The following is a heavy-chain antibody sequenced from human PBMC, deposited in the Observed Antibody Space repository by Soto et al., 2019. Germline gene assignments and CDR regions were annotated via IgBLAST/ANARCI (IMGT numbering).Heavy chain of an antibody. CDR1: GGSFSGYH. CDR2: INHSGSS. Sequence: LSLTCGVYGGSFSGYHWNWIRQAPGKGLEWIGEINHSGSSSNPSLKGRATISADMSQNQFSLKLTSVTAADTAVYYCARLPGSDYSDPHDYWGQGTVVTVSS. CDR3: ARLPGSDYSDPHDY. V-gene: IGHV4-34*04. J-gene: IGHJ4*02. D-gene: IGHD4-17*01.